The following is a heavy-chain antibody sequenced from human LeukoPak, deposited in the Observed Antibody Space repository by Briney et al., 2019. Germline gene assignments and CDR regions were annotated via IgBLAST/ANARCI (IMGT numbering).Heavy chain of an antibody. J-gene: IGHJ4*02. CDR2: IRSDGTNK. V-gene: IGHV3-33*01. Sequence: PGRSLRLSCAASGFTFSNYGMHWVRQAPGKGLEWVAVIRSDGTNKYYTDSVKGRFNISRDNSKNTLYLQMNRLRGEDTAVYNCARYGGFLDYWGQGTLVTVSS. CDR3: ARYGGFLDY. CDR1: GFTFSNYG. D-gene: IGHD3-16*01.